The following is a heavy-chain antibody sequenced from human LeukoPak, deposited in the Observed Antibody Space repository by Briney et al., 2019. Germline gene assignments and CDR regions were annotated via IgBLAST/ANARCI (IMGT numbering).Heavy chain of an antibody. Sequence: ASVKVSCKASGYTFTGYYMHWVRQAPGQGLEWMGWINPNSGGTNYAQKFRGRVTMTRDTSISTAYMELSRLRSDDTAVYYCARARSGSYYNVNDYWGQGTLVTVSS. J-gene: IGHJ4*02. V-gene: IGHV1-2*02. CDR3: ARARSGSYYNVNDY. D-gene: IGHD3-10*01. CDR2: INPNSGGT. CDR1: GYTFTGYY.